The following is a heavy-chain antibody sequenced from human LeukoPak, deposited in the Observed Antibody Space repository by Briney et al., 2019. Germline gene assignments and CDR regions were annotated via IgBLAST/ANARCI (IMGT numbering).Heavy chain of an antibody. Sequence: PSETLPLTCTVSGGSISSYYWSWIRQPPGKGLEWIGYIYYSGSTNYNPSLKSRVTISVDTSKSQFSLKLSSVTAADTAVYYRARALGSYGSGSYPTPHMDWGQGTLVTVSS. D-gene: IGHD3-10*01. CDR2: IYYSGST. CDR3: ARALGSYGSGSYPTPHMD. CDR1: GGSISSYY. J-gene: IGHJ4*02. V-gene: IGHV4-59*01.